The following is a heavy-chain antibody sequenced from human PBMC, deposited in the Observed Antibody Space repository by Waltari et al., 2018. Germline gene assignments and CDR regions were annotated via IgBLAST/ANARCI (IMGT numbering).Heavy chain of an antibody. CDR2: IYHSGAT. CDR3: ASWISSGKGGFDN. V-gene: IGHV4-39*01. J-gene: IGHJ4*02. CDR1: GGPITRTDYY. D-gene: IGHD3-22*01. Sequence: QLQVQVSGPGLVKPSETLSLTCTVSGGPITRTDYYWGWVRQPPGKGLEYIGSIYHSGATSYNPSLNSRVTIAVDTSKNQFSLKMKSVTAADTAVYYCASWISSGKGGFDNWGQGALVTVSS.